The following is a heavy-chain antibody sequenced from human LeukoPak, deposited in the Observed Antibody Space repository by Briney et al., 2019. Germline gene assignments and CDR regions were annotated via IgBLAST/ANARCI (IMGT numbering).Heavy chain of an antibody. J-gene: IGHJ4*02. D-gene: IGHD4/OR15-4a*01. CDR1: GGSISSYS. Sequence: SETLSLTCTVSGGSISSYSWSWIRQPLGKGLEWIGYIHYSGNTYYNPSLKSRVFISPNTSKNQSSLKLTSVTAADTALYYCSRWGLWNYFDYWGQGALVTVSS. CDR3: SRWGLWNYFDY. V-gene: IGHV4-59*12. CDR2: IHYSGNT.